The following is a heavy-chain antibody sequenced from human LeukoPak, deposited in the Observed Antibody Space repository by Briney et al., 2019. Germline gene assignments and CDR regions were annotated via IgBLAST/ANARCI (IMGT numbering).Heavy chain of an antibody. CDR2: IYPGDSDT. D-gene: IGHD3-3*01. J-gene: IGHJ4*02. Sequence: GESLKISCKGSGYSFTSYWIGWVRQMPGKGLEWMGIIYPGDSDTRYSPSFQGQVTISADKSISTAYLQWSSLKASDTAVYYCARSHYDFWSGYYWSFDYWGQGTLVTVSS. CDR3: ARSHYDFWSGYYWSFDY. CDR1: GYSFTSYW. V-gene: IGHV5-51*01.